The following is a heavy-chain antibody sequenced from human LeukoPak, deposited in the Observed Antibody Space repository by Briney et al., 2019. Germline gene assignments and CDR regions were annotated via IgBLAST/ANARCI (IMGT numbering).Heavy chain of an antibody. CDR3: ARVTMVRATKGYYYYGMDV. Sequence: SETLSLTCTVSGGSISSYYWSWIRQPPGKGLEWIGYIYYSGSTNYNPSLKSRVTISVDTSKNQFSLKLSSVTAADTAVYYCARVTMVRATKGYYYYGMDVWGQGTTVTVSS. CDR1: GGSISSYY. J-gene: IGHJ6*02. D-gene: IGHD3-10*01. V-gene: IGHV4-59*08. CDR2: IYYSGST.